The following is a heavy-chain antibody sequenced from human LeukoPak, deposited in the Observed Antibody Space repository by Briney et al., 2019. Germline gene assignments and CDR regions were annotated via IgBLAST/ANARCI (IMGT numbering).Heavy chain of an antibody. CDR2: IRSSIISI. Sequence: PGGSLRLSCAASGFTFSSFTMNWVGQAPAKGLEWVSSIRSSIISIYYAASAKGRFTIYRDNAKNSLYLQMNSLRAEDAAVYYCARAGLRYFDCDYWGQGTLVTVSS. J-gene: IGHJ4*02. D-gene: IGHD3-9*01. V-gene: IGHV3-21*01. CDR3: ARAGLRYFDCDY. CDR1: GFTFSSFT.